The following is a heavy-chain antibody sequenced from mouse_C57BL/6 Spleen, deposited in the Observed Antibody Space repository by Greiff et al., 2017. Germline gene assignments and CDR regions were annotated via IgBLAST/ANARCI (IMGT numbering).Heavy chain of an antibody. Sequence: VQLKESGGGLVKPGGSLKLSCAASGFTFSDYGMHWVRQAPEKGLEWVAYISSGSSTIYYADTVKGRFTISRDNAKNTLFLQMTSLRSEDTAMYYCARPMVTTEFAYWGQGTLVTVSA. CDR2: ISSGSSTI. CDR1: GFTFSDYG. J-gene: IGHJ3*01. CDR3: ARPMVTTEFAY. V-gene: IGHV5-17*01. D-gene: IGHD2-2*01.